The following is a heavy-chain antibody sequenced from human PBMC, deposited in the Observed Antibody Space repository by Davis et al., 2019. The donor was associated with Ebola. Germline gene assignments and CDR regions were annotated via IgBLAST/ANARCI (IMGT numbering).Heavy chain of an antibody. D-gene: IGHD5-18*01. V-gene: IGHV1-46*01. Sequence: AASVKVSCKASGYTFTSYYMHCVRQAPGQGLEWMGIINPSGGSTSYAQKFQGRVTMTRDTSTSTVYMELSSLRSEDTAVYYCARDRWIQLWKNYYYYGMDVWGQGTTVTVSS. CDR1: GYTFTSYY. CDR2: INPSGGST. CDR3: ARDRWIQLWKNYYYYGMDV. J-gene: IGHJ6*02.